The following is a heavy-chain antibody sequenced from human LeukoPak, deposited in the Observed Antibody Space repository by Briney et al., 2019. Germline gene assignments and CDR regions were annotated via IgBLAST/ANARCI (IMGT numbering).Heavy chain of an antibody. CDR2: IYPGDSDT. D-gene: IGHD3-16*02. CDR3: ARAYVWGSYRSYYFDY. CDR1: GYSFTSYW. Sequence: GESLKISCKGSGYSFTSYWIGWVRQMPGKGLEWMGIIYPGDSDTRYSPSFQGQVTISADKSISTAYLQWSSLKASDTAMYYCARAYVWGSYRSYYFDYWGQGTLVTVSS. J-gene: IGHJ4*02. V-gene: IGHV5-51*01.